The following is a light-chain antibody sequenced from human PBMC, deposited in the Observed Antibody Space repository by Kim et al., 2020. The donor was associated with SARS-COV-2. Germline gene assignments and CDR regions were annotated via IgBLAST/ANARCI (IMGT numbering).Light chain of an antibody. V-gene: IGKV3-20*01. CDR1: QSVSSSY. J-gene: IGKJ4*01. CDR3: QQYDMSPLT. CDR2: GAS. Sequence: LSPGERGTRSCRASQSVSSSYLAWYQQKPGQAPRLLSYGASSRATGIPDRFSGSESGTDFTLTISRLEPEDFAVYYCQQYDMSPLTFGGGTKVEIK.